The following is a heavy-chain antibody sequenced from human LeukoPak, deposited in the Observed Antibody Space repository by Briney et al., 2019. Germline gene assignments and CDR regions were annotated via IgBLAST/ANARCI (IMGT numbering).Heavy chain of an antibody. D-gene: IGHD1-1*01. Sequence: GGSLRLSCAASGFSFTNYAMSWVRQAPARGPEGVSSIRGGGETDYADSVKGRFTLSRDDSRNTVYLQMNNLRVDDTAIYYCAKANWVSNADAVWWGQGTQVTVSS. CDR2: IRGGGET. CDR3: AKANWVSNADAVW. CDR1: GFSFTNYA. V-gene: IGHV3-23*01. J-gene: IGHJ4*02.